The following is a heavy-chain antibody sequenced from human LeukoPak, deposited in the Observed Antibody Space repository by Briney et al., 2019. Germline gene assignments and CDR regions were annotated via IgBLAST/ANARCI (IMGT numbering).Heavy chain of an antibody. J-gene: IGHJ4*02. Sequence: GGSLRLSCTASGFTFGDYAMSWFRQAPGKGLEWVGFIRSKAYGGTTEYAASVKGRFTISRDDSKSIAYLQMNSLKTEDTAVYYCTRDFYYGSGSYIPFDYWGQGTLVTVSS. V-gene: IGHV3-49*03. CDR2: IRSKAYGGTT. D-gene: IGHD3-10*01. CDR1: GFTFGDYA. CDR3: TRDFYYGSGSYIPFDY.